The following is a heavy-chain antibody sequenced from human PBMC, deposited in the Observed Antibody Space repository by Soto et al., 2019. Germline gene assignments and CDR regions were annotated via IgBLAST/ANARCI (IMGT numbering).Heavy chain of an antibody. J-gene: IGHJ5*02. V-gene: IGHV4-34*01. CDR3: VRIRYQLPSSVLWLDP. CDR1: GGFLSESY. D-gene: IGHD3-16*01. CDR2: INHVGGT. Sequence: SSETLSLTCAVYGGFLSESYWTWIRQPPGKGLEWIREINHVGGTNYNPSLKSRVTMSVDTSQNQFSLRLISVTAADTAMYFCVRIRYQLPSSVLWLDPWGQGTPVTVSS.